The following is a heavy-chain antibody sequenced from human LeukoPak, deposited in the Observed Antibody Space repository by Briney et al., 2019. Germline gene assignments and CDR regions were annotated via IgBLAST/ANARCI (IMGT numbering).Heavy chain of an antibody. V-gene: IGHV3-7*03. CDR2: IKQDGSEK. CDR3: DGGIGWISNLG. J-gene: IGHJ4*02. Sequence: GGSLRLSCKASGFTFSNYWMNWVRQAPGKGLEWVANIKQDGSEKNYVDSVKGRFTISRDNAKNSLYLQMNSLRAEDTAVYYCDGGIGWISNLGGGQGTLVTVSS. CDR1: GFTFSNYW. D-gene: IGHD6-19*01.